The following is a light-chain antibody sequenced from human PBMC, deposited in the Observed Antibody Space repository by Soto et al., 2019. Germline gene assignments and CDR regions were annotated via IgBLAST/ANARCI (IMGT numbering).Light chain of an antibody. V-gene: IGKV4-1*01. CDR2: AAS. CDR3: LQHYSYPFT. J-gene: IGKJ4*01. Sequence: DIVMTQSPDSLAVSLGERATINCKSSQSVLYGSNNKNYLIWYQQKPGKVPKRLIYAASSLQSGVPSRFSGSGSGTEFTLTISSLQPEDFATYYCLQHYSYPFTFGGGTKVDI. CDR1: QSVLYGSNNKNY.